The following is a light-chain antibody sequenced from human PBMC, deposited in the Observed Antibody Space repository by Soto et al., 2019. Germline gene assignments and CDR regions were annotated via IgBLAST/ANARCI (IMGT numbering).Light chain of an antibody. J-gene: IGKJ2*01. Sequence: DIPMTQSPSTLSASVGDRVIITCRASQSLVNWLAWYQQKPGKAPKLLISDASKLESGVPPRFSGVGSGTDFTLTISSLQPDDSATYYCQQYNLDPYTFGQGTKLEIK. CDR1: QSLVNW. V-gene: IGKV1-5*01. CDR2: DAS. CDR3: QQYNLDPYT.